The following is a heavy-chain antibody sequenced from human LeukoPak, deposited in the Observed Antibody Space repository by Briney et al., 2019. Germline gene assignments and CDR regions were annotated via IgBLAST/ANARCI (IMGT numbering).Heavy chain of an antibody. CDR2: VYYSGST. V-gene: IGHV4-59*02. CDR3: ARVDHWFDP. Sequence: SETLSLTCVVSGGSVSGYYWGWIRQPPGRGLEWIGYVYYSGSTNYNPSFKSRITISVDTSRNQFSLQLSSVTAADTAVYYCARVDHWFDPWGQGTLVTVSS. J-gene: IGHJ5*02. D-gene: IGHD3-9*01. CDR1: GGSVSGYY.